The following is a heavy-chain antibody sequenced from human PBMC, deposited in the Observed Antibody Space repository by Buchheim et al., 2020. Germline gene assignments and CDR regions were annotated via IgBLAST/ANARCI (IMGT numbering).Heavy chain of an antibody. D-gene: IGHD6-19*01. V-gene: IGHV4-59*01. J-gene: IGHJ6*02. Sequence: QVQLQESGPGLVKPSETLSLTCTVSGGSISSYYWSWIRQPPGKGLEWIGYIYYSGSTNYNPSLKSRVTISVDTSKNQFSLKLRPVTAADTAVYYCARDFRWLVEGDYYYYGMDVWGQGTT. CDR1: GGSISSYY. CDR3: ARDFRWLVEGDYYYYGMDV. CDR2: IYYSGST.